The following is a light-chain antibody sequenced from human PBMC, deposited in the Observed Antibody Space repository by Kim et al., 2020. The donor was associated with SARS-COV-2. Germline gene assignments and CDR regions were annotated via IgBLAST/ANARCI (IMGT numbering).Light chain of an antibody. Sequence: LALSPGERATLSCRASQSVSSYLAWYQQKPGQAPRLLIYDASNRATGIPARFSGSGSGTDFTLTISSLEPEDFAVYYWQQRSNWLTFGGGTKVEI. CDR2: DAS. V-gene: IGKV3-11*01. CDR3: QQRSNWLT. CDR1: QSVSSY. J-gene: IGKJ4*01.